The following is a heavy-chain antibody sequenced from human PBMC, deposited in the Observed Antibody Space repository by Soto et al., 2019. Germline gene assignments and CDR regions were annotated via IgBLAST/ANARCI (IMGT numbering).Heavy chain of an antibody. CDR3: AREVASYGSTYFDY. CDR2: INYSGTT. CDR1: GGSIRGYY. V-gene: IGHV4-59*01. Sequence: LSLTCTVSGGSIRGYYWTWIRQPPGKGLERIGYINYSGTTKYNPSLNSRVTISADTSQNQISLRLTSVTAADTALYYCAREVASYGSTYFDYWGQGTLVTVSS. J-gene: IGHJ4*02. D-gene: IGHD3-16*01.